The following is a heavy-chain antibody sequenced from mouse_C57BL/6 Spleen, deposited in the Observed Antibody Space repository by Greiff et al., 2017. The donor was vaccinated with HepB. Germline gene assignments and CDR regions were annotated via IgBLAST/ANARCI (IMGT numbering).Heavy chain of an antibody. Sequence: EVQRVESGEGLVKPGGSLKLSCAASGFTFSSYAMSWVRQTPEKRLEWVAYISSGGDYIYYADTVKGRFTISRDNARKTLYLQMSSLKSEDTAMYYCTREDYYGSVDYWGQGTTLTVSS. CDR3: TREDYYGSVDY. CDR1: GFTFSSYA. J-gene: IGHJ2*01. CDR2: ISSGGDYI. V-gene: IGHV5-9-1*02. D-gene: IGHD1-1*01.